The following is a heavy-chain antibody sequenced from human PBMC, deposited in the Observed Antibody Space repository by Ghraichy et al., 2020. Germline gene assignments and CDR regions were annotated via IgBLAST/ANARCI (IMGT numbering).Heavy chain of an antibody. CDR3: ARSHYDISGYHHY. J-gene: IGHJ4*02. Sequence: GGSLRLSCAASGFTFSSHSMNWVRQAPGKGLEWVSSISSSSSYIYYAESVEGRFTISRDNAKNSLYLQMNSLRAEDTAVYYCARSHYDISGYHHYWGQGTLVTVSS. CDR1: GFTFSSHS. D-gene: IGHD3-22*01. CDR2: ISSSSSYI. V-gene: IGHV3-21*01.